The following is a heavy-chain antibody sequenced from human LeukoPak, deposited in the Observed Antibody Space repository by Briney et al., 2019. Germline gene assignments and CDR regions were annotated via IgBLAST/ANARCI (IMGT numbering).Heavy chain of an antibody. CDR1: GFTFEDFG. V-gene: IGHV3-20*01. D-gene: IGHD3-10*01. Sequence: PGGSLRLSCAASGFTFEDFGMTWVRQVPGKGLEWVSGINWNCVKTHYADSVKGRFTISRDNAKNTLYLEMNSLRVDDTALYHCARDSGIWFGTRDAFDIWGQGTMVTVST. J-gene: IGHJ3*02. CDR3: ARDSGIWFGTRDAFDI. CDR2: INWNCVKT.